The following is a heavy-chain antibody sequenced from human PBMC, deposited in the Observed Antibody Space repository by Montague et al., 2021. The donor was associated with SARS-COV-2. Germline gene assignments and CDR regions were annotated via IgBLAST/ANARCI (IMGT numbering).Heavy chain of an antibody. CDR3: ARGRQHINMVVVVVTGGEYYFDF. D-gene: IGHD3-22*01. J-gene: IGHJ4*02. V-gene: IGHV4-34*01. CDR1: DGSFSDYS. Sequence: SKTLSLTCAVYDGSFSDYSWTWIRQPPGKGLEWIGEISHRGSTNYNPSLKSRVTISVDTSKNQFSLKMTSVTAADTAVYYCARGRQHINMVVVVVTGGEYYFDFWGQGTLVAVSS. CDR2: ISHRGST.